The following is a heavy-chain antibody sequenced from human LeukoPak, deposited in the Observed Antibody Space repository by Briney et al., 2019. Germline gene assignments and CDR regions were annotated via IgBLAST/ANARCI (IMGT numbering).Heavy chain of an antibody. J-gene: IGHJ5*02. CDR1: GFTFSSYS. V-gene: IGHV3-48*04. D-gene: IGHD2-2*01. CDR2: ISSSSSTI. CDR3: ARAKDIVVVPAFDP. Sequence: GSLRLSCAASGFTFSSYSMNWVRQAPGKGLEWVSYISSSSSTIYYADSVKGRFTISRDNAKNSLYLQMNSLRAEDTAVYYCARAKDIVVVPAFDPWGQGTLVAVSS.